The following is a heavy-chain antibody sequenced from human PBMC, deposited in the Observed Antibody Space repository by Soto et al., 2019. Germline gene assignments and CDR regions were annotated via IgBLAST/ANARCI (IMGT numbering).Heavy chain of an antibody. J-gene: IGHJ6*02. D-gene: IGHD6-13*01. CDR3: ARDIRIAAAGLSYYYYGMDV. V-gene: IGHV3-21*01. CDR1: GFTFSSYS. CDR2: ISSSSSYI. Sequence: GGSLRLSCAASGFTFSSYSMNWVRQAPGKGLEWVSSISSSSSYIYYADSVKGRFTISRDNAKNSLYLQMNSLRAEDTAVYYCARDIRIAAAGLSYYYYGMDVWGQGTTVTVSS.